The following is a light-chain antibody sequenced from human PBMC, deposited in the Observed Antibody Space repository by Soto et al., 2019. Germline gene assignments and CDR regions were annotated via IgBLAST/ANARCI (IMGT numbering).Light chain of an antibody. CDR3: QQHHDFPYT. J-gene: IGKJ2*01. CDR2: DAS. Sequence: DIQMTQSPSSLSASVGDRVTITCQASQDIQNYINWYQHTPGKAPKLLIFDASNLQPGVASRFSGRASGTDFFLTISSLHPEDFATYFCQQHHDFPYTFGKGTKLDIK. CDR1: QDIQNY. V-gene: IGKV1-33*01.